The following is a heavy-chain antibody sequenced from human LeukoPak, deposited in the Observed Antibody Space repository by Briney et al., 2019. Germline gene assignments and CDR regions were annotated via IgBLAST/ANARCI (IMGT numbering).Heavy chain of an antibody. CDR2: INQDGSET. D-gene: IGHD6-13*01. J-gene: IGHJ4*02. V-gene: IGHV3-7*01. Sequence: PGGSLRLSCAASEFTFSTYWMTWVRQAPGKGLEWVANINQDGSETYYVDSVKGRLTISRDNAKNSLYLQMNSLRAEDTAVYYCARDIAAPGSYWGQGTLVTVSS. CDR1: EFTFSTYW. CDR3: ARDIAAPGSY.